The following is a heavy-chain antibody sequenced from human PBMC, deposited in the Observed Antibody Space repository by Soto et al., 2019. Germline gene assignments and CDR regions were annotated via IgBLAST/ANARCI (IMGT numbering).Heavy chain of an antibody. CDR1: GGSISSSNW. CDR2: IYHSGST. CDR3: ARLRVDAPEGFDY. D-gene: IGHD3-3*01. Sequence: QVQLQESGPGLVKPSGTLSLTCAVSGGSISSSNWWSWVRQPPGKGLEWIGEIYHSGSTNYNPSLKGRVTISVDKSTHQFSLKLSSVTAADTSVYYCARLRVDAPEGFDYWGQGTLVTVSS. J-gene: IGHJ4*02. V-gene: IGHV4-4*02.